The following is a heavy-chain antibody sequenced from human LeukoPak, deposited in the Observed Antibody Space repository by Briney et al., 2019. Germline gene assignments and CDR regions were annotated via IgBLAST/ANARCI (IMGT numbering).Heavy chain of an antibody. CDR2: ISRTTSYT. J-gene: IGHJ4*02. CDR3: ARRAGWGSPTFEY. D-gene: IGHD3-16*01. CDR1: GFTFSDYY. Sequence: GGSLRLSCAASGFTFSDYYMSWIRQAPGKGLEWVSYISRTTSYTYYADSVKGRFTISRDNAKNSLYLQMNSLRAEDTAVFYCARRAGWGSPTFEYWGQGTLVTVSS. V-gene: IGHV3-11*03.